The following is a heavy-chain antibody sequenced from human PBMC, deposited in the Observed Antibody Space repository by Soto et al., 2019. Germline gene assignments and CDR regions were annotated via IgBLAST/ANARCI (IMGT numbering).Heavy chain of an antibody. Sequence: GASVKVSCKASGYTFTSYGINWVRQAPGQGLEWMGWISGYNGDTIHAQKFQGRVTMTIDTSTTTAYLELRSLRYDDTAVYYCARDGGYYSLDYWGQGTLVTVSS. J-gene: IGHJ4*02. CDR2: ISGYNGDT. D-gene: IGHD5-12*01. V-gene: IGHV1-18*04. CDR1: GYTFTSYG. CDR3: ARDGGYYSLDY.